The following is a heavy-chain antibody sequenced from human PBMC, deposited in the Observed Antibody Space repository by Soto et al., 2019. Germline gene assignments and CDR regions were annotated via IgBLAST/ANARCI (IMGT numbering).Heavy chain of an antibody. CDR1: GGSISSSSYY. J-gene: IGHJ4*02. D-gene: IGHD3-22*01. V-gene: IGHV4-39*01. CDR2: IYYSGST. CDR3: ARQGRSGYYDSSGYYLD. Sequence: QLQLQESGPGLVKPSETLSLTCTVSGGSISSSSYYWGWIRQPPGKGLEWIGSIYYSGSTYYNPSLKSRVTVSVDPSKNQFSLKLSSVTAADTAVYYCARQGRSGYYDSSGYYLDWGQGTLVTVSS.